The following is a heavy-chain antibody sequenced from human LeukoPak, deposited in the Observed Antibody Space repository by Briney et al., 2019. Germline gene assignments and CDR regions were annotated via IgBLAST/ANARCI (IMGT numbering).Heavy chain of an antibody. CDR3: ARDRSSGCDY. CDR1: GFTFTNYW. D-gene: IGHD6-19*01. Sequence: GGSLRLSCAASGFTFTNYWMTWVRQAPGKGLEWVANIDQNGRNRYYVDSVEGRFTISRDNAKNSLFLQMNSLRAEDRAVYYCARDRSSGCDYWGQGILVTVAS. CDR2: IDQNGRNR. V-gene: IGHV3-7*01. J-gene: IGHJ4*02.